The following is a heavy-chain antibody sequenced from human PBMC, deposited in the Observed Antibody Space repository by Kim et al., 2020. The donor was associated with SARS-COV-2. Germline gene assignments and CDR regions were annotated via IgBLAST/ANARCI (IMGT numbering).Heavy chain of an antibody. CDR3: ARTSVGTMIVVVPSAYLYYGMDV. J-gene: IGHJ6*02. Sequence: GGSLRLSCAASGFTFSSYSMNWVRQAPGKGLEWVSSISSSSSYIYYADSVKGRFTISRDNAKNSLYLQMNSLRAEDTAVYYCARTSVGTMIVVVPSAYLYYGMDVWGQGTTVTVSS. V-gene: IGHV3-21*01. CDR1: GFTFSSYS. CDR2: ISSSSSYI. D-gene: IGHD3-22*01.